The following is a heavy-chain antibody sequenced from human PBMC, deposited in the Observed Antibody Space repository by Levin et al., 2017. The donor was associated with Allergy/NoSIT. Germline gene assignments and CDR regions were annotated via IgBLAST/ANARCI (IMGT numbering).Heavy chain of an antibody. CDR2: ISSGSTTI. D-gene: IGHD1-14*01. CDR3: ERKKRKILHALDM. Sequence: LSLTCAASGFAFSTSTMNWVRQAPGKGLEWISKISSGSTTIDYADSVKGRFTTSRDNARDSLYLQMNSLRADDTAVYFCERKKRKILHALDMWGQGTMVTVSS. V-gene: IGHV3-48*01. J-gene: IGHJ3*02. CDR1: GFAFSTST.